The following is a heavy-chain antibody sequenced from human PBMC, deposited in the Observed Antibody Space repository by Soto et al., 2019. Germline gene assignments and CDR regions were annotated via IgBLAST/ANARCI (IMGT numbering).Heavy chain of an antibody. CDR2: IIPKLGSA. V-gene: IGHV1-69*01. J-gene: IGHJ4*02. CDR3: AQGGDSYNFGAVY. Sequence: QVQLVQSGAEVKEPGSSVKVSCKASGGGNLRDYRTTWVRRAPGQGLEWMGGIIPKLGSANYAQNFQGRVTITADESTNTVYMELRSLRSDDTAVYYCAQGGDSYNFGAVYWGQGTPVTVSS. CDR1: GGGNLRDYR. D-gene: IGHD2-21*01.